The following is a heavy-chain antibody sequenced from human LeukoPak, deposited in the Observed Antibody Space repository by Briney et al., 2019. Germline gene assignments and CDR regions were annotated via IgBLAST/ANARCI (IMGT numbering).Heavy chain of an antibody. V-gene: IGHV1-46*01. J-gene: IGHJ4*02. D-gene: IGHD3-22*01. CDR3: ARDPLDSSGYFVPFDY. CDR1: GYKFTKFY. CDR2: INPRDISA. Sequence: GASVKVSCKATGYKFTKFYMHWVRQAPGQGLEWMGIINPRDISASYAQKFQGRVTMTRDMSTNTVYMELSSLRSEDTAAYYCARDPLDSSGYFVPFDYWGQGTLVTVSS.